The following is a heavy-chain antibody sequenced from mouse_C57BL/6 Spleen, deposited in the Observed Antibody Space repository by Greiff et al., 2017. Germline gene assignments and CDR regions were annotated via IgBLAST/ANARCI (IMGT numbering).Heavy chain of an antibody. Sequence: QVQLQQPGAELVKPGASVKLSCKASGYTFTSYWMQWVKQRPGQGLEWIGEIDPSDSYTNYNQKFKGKATLTVDTSSSTAYMQLSSLTSEDSAVXYCARRSYSNYFDYWGQGTTLTVSS. CDR2: IDPSDSYT. CDR3: ARRSYSNYFDY. CDR1: GYTFTSYW. D-gene: IGHD2-5*01. J-gene: IGHJ2*01. V-gene: IGHV1-50*01.